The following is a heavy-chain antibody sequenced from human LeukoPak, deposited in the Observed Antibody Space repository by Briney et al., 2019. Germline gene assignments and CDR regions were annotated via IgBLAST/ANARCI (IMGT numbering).Heavy chain of an antibody. J-gene: IGHJ4*02. D-gene: IGHD6-19*01. CDR2: ISAYNGNT. CDR1: GYTFTSYG. V-gene: IGHV1-18*01. CDR3: ARLGLRVAVPDFDY. Sequence: ASVKVSCKASGYTFTSYGISWVRQAPGQGLEWVGWISAYNGNTNYAQKLQGRVTMTTDTSTSTAYMELRSLRSDDAAVYYCARLGLRVAVPDFDYWGQGILVTVSS.